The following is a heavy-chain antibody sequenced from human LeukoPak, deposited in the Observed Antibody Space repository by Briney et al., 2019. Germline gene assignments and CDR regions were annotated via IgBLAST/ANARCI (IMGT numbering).Heavy chain of an antibody. D-gene: IGHD5-12*01. J-gene: IGHJ6*03. CDR3: ARDGLDIVATITYYYYFMDV. Sequence: PGGSLRLSCAASGFTFSSYGMHWVRQAPGKGLEWVAVIWYDGSNKYYADSVKGRFTISRDNSKNTLCLQMNSLRAEDTAVYYCARDGLDIVATITYYYYFMDVWGKGTTVTVSS. CDR2: IWYDGSNK. V-gene: IGHV3-33*01. CDR1: GFTFSSYG.